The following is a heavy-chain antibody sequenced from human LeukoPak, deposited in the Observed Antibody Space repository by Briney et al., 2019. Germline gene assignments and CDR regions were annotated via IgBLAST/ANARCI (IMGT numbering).Heavy chain of an antibody. V-gene: IGHV3-21*01. CDR1: GFIFSKYS. J-gene: IGHJ6*03. CDR2: ISNSGSHI. Sequence: GGSLRLSCSASGFIFSKYSMKWVCQSPGKGLECVSTISNSGSHIYDADSVKGRFTISRDNARNSVYLQMHSLRAENTAVYYCARDRNYDFWSGYSGSYYYYMDVWGKGTTVTVSS. CDR3: ARDRNYDFWSGYSGSYYYYMDV. D-gene: IGHD3-3*01.